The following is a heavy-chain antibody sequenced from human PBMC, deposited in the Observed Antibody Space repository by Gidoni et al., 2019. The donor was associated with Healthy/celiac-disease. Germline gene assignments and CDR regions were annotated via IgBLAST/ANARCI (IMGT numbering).Heavy chain of an antibody. V-gene: IGHV3-15*01. Sequence: EVQLVESGGGLVKPGGSLRLSCAASGFTFSNAWMSWVRQAPGKGLEWVGRIKSKTDGGTTDYAAPVKGRFTISRDDSKNTLYLQMNSLKTEDTAVYYYTTDWGNWNYVYYGMDVWGQGTTVTVSS. D-gene: IGHD1-1*01. J-gene: IGHJ6*02. CDR2: IKSKTDGGTT. CDR1: GFTFSNAW. CDR3: TTDWGNWNYVYYGMDV.